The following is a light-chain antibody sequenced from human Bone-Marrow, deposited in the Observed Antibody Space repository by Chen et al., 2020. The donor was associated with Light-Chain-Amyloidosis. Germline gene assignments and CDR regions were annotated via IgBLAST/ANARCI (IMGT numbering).Light chain of an antibody. V-gene: IGKV3-11*01. CDR1: QTVCSF. CDR2: DVS. CDR3: QQRSNWPPMYT. Sequence: EILFTQSPAPLSLSPGERATPSCRASQTVCSFFAWYPQKPGPAPRLVIYDVSKRASGIPARFSGGESGTDFTLTISSLEPEDFAVYYCQQRSNWPPMYTFGQGTKLEIK. J-gene: IGKJ2*01.